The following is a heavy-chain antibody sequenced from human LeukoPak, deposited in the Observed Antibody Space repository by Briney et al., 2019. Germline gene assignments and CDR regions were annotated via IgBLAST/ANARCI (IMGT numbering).Heavy chain of an antibody. CDR2: VYHGGNT. V-gene: IGHV4-38-2*02. Sequence: SETLSLTCTVSGYSISNGYYWGWVRQPPGKGLEFIGSVYHGGNTYYKASLKSRVTISLDTSKNQFSLRLSSVTAADTAVYYCARQYYGSGSYPYYYYYYMDVWGKGTTVTISS. CDR3: ARQYYGSGSYPYYYYYYMDV. D-gene: IGHD3-10*01. CDR1: GYSISNGYY. J-gene: IGHJ6*03.